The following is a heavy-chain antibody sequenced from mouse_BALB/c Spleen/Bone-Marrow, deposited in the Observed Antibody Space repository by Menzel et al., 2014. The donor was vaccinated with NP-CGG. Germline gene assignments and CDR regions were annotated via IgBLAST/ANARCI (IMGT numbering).Heavy chain of an antibody. J-gene: IGHJ1*01. CDR1: GFTFSSFG. CDR3: TRDHDYDWYFDV. Sequence: EVKLMESGGGLVQPGGSRKLSCTASGFTFSSFGMHWVRQAPEKGPEWVAYISSDSDTIYYADTVKGRFTISRDNPKNTLFLQMTSLRSEDTAMYYCTRDHDYDWYFDVWGAGTTVTVSS. D-gene: IGHD2-4*01. CDR2: ISSDSDTI. V-gene: IGHV5-17*02.